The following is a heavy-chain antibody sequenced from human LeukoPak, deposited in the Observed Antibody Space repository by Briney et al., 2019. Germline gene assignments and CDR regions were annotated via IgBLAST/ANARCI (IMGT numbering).Heavy chain of an antibody. CDR2: IYASGGT. CDR1: GGSISNYY. J-gene: IGHJ4*02. Sequence: SETLSLTCTVSGGSISNYYWSWIRQPPGKGLEWIGYIYASGGTNYNPSLKSRVTISVDTSKNQFSLKLSSVTAADTAVYYCARDLYYGPGYYFYFDYWGQGIPVTVSS. V-gene: IGHV4-59*01. CDR3: ARDLYYGPGYYFYFDY. D-gene: IGHD3-10*01.